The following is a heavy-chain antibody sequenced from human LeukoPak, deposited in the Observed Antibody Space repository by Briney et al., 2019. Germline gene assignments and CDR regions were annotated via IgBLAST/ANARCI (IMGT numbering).Heavy chain of an antibody. CDR1: GYTFTSYY. D-gene: IGHD6-13*01. Sequence: ASVKVSCKASGYTFTSYYMHWVRQAPGQGLEWMGIINPSGGSTSYAQKFQGRVTMTRDTSTSTVYMELSSLRSEDTAVYHCARVRGAAAGTRWFDPWGQGTLVTVSS. CDR3: ARVRGAAAGTRWFDP. J-gene: IGHJ5*02. V-gene: IGHV1-46*01. CDR2: INPSGGST.